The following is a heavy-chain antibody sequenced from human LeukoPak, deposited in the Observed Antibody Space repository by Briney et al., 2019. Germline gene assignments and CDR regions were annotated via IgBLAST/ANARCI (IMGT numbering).Heavy chain of an antibody. V-gene: IGHV3-73*01. D-gene: IGHD2-8*01. CDR2: IRDKGYGHAT. Sequence: RGSLKLSCAASGFTFSDSAIHWVRQASGKGLEWVGRIRDKGYGHATAYAASVKGRFTLSRDDSKNTAYLQMNSLKTEDTALYYCTTPNEGNWFDPWGQGTLVTVSS. CDR3: TTPNEGNWFDP. CDR1: GFTFSDSA. J-gene: IGHJ5*02.